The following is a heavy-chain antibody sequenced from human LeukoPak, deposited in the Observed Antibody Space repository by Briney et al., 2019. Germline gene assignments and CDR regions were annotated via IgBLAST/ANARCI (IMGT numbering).Heavy chain of an antibody. CDR2: MSNSGENT. J-gene: IGHJ4*02. CDR1: GFTFNRYT. CDR3: AKGGASVTRYVDY. D-gene: IGHD4-17*01. V-gene: IGHV3-30*18. Sequence: GGSLRLSCVASGFTFNRYTINWVRQTPGKGLEWVGIMSNSGENTFYGEAVKGRFTISRDNSQNTLYLQMNSLRPEDTAVYYCAKGGASVTRYVDYWGQGTLVTVSS.